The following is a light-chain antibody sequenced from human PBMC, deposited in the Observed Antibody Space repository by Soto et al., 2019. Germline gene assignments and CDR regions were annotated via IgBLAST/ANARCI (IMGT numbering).Light chain of an antibody. V-gene: IGLV2-23*02. CDR2: EVS. J-gene: IGLJ7*01. CDR3: CSYAGSSTHAV. Sequence: QSALTQPASVSGSPGQSITISCTGTSSDVGSYNLVSWYQQHPGKAPKLMIYEVSKRPSGVSNRFSGSKSGNTASLTISGLQAEDEVDYYCCSYAGSSTHAVFGGGTQLTVL. CDR1: SSDVGSYNL.